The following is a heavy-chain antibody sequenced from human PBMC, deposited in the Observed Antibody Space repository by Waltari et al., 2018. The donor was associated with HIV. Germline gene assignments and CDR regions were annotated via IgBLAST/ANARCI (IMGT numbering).Heavy chain of an antibody. CDR3: ARGLSLGYRYRIDYFHY. D-gene: IGHD3-16*02. V-gene: IGHV3-74*01. CDR1: GFTFSRYW. J-gene: IGHJ4*02. CDR2: INSDGSNT. Sequence: EVQLVESGGGLVQPGGSLRLSCAASGFTFSRYWMHWVRQAPGKGLVWVSRINSDGSNTDYADSVSGRITISRDNAKNTLYLEMNSLRAEDTAVYYCARGLSLGYRYRIDYFHYWGQGVLVTVSS.